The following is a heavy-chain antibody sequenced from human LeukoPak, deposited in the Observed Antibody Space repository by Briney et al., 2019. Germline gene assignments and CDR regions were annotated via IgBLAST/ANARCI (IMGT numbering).Heavy chain of an antibody. V-gene: IGHV3-48*01. Sequence: PGGSLRLSCAASGFTFSSYSMNWVRQAPGKGLEWVSYISSSRSTIYYADSVKGRFTISRDNSKNTLYLQMNSLRAEDTAVYYCAKDPTVTTVYWGQGTLVTVSS. CDR1: GFTFSSYS. CDR2: ISSSRSTI. CDR3: AKDPTVTTVY. J-gene: IGHJ4*02. D-gene: IGHD4-17*01.